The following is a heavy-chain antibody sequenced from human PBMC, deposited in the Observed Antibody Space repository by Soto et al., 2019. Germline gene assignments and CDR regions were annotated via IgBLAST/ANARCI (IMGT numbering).Heavy chain of an antibody. V-gene: IGHV4-61*01. D-gene: IGHD4-17*01. J-gene: IGHJ4*02. Sequence: LSLTCTVSGGSVSSGSYYWSWLRQPPGKGLEWIGSIYYSWSTKYNPSLKSRGTITVDTCKHQFTLMLSYVPAADTAVYSCATGRDGVAGSYYFDYWGQGTLVTVSS. CDR3: ATGRDGVAGSYYFDY. CDR2: IYYSWST. CDR1: GGSVSSGSYY.